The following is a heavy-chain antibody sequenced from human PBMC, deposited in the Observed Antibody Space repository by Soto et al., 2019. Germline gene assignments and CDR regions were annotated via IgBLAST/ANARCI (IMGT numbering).Heavy chain of an antibody. CDR3: ARDGGVVVVEDV. CDR1: GGSFSGYY. D-gene: IGHD2-15*01. Sequence: PSETLSLTCAVYGGSFSGYYWSWIRQPPGKGLEWIGEINHSGSTNYNPSLKSRVTISVDTSKNQFSLKLSSVTAADTAVYYCARDGGVVVVEDVWGQGTTVTVSS. J-gene: IGHJ6*02. CDR2: INHSGST. V-gene: IGHV4-34*01.